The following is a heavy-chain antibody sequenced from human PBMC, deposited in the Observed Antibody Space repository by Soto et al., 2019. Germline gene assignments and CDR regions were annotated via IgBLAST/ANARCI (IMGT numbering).Heavy chain of an antibody. V-gene: IGHV4-4*07. CDR1: GDSMTKYY. Sequence: SETLSRTCTVSGDSMTKYYWSWIRQPAGKGLEWIGRVYTSGSTNYNPSLKSRVKMSIDTSNNHFSLNLRSVTAADTAVYYCARTVGAAYYFDFWGQGALVTVS. CDR2: VYTSGST. CDR3: ARTVGAAYYFDF. J-gene: IGHJ4*02. D-gene: IGHD1-26*01.